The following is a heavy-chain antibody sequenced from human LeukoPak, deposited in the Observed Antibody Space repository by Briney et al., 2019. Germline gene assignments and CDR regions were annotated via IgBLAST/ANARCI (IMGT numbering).Heavy chain of an antibody. Sequence: GGSLRLSCAASGFTFSSYAMSWARQAPGKGLEWVSAIRDSGSSTHYADSVKGRFTTSRDNSKNTLFLQMNSLRAEDTAIYYCAKYGPQDSGSSHFDYWGQGALVTVSS. D-gene: IGHD1-26*01. CDR3: AKYGPQDSGSSHFDY. V-gene: IGHV3-23*01. CDR1: GFTFSSYA. CDR2: IRDSGSST. J-gene: IGHJ4*02.